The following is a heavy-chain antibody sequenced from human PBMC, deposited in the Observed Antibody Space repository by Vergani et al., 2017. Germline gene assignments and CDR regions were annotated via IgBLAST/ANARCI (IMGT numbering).Heavy chain of an antibody. J-gene: IGHJ4*02. Sequence: EVQLVESGGRVVRPGGSLRLSCIASGFKFDDYGMNWVRHVPGKGLEWVAGVNWNGVGSAYADSVRGRFIISRDNAKNSLFLQMNSLRVEDTALYYCATIDSSGSYPSYNVPDYWGQGTQVTVSS. CDR1: GFKFDDYG. D-gene: IGHD3-22*01. V-gene: IGHV3-20*04. CDR3: ATIDSSGSYPSYNVPDY. CDR2: VNWNGVGS.